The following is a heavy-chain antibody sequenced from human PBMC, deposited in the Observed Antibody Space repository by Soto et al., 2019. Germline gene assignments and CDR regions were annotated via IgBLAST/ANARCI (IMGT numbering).Heavy chain of an antibody. J-gene: IGHJ4*02. CDR3: AKDRRAGGNSAFYFDF. D-gene: IGHD3-16*01. CDR1: GFKFSNYA. V-gene: IGHV3-23*01. CDR2: ISATGGGT. Sequence: GGSLRLSCAASGFKFSNYAMSWVRQAPGKGLEWVSLISATGGGTYYADSVKGRFTISRDNSHNTLYLQVHSLTAEDTVVYYCAKDRRAGGNSAFYFDFWGQGAQVTVSS.